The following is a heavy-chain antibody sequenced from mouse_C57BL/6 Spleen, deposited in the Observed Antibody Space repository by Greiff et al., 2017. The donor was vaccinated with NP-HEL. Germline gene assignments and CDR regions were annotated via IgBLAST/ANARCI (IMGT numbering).Heavy chain of an antibody. D-gene: IGHD2-4*01. J-gene: IGHJ1*03. Sequence: EVQLQQSGPELVKPGASVKISCKASGYTFTDYYMNWVKQSHGKSLEWIGDINPNNGGTSYNQKFKGKATLTVDKSSSTAYMDLRSLTSEDSAVYDCARNYDVGYWYFDVWGTVTTVTVSS. V-gene: IGHV1-26*01. CDR1: GYTFTDYY. CDR3: ARNYDVGYWYFDV. CDR2: INPNNGGT.